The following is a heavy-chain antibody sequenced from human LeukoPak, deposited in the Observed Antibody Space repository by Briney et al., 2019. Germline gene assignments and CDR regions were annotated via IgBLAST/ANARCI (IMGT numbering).Heavy chain of an antibody. J-gene: IGHJ6*02. CDR2: ISSSSYI. V-gene: IGHV3-21*01. Sequence: GGSLRLSCAASGFTFSSYSMNWVRQAPGKGLEWVSSISSSSYIYYADSVKGRFTISRDNAKNSLYLQMNSLRAEDTAVYYCARGKQQLVEDYYYYGMDVWGQGTTVTVSS. D-gene: IGHD6-13*01. CDR3: ARGKQQLVEDYYYYGMDV. CDR1: GFTFSSYS.